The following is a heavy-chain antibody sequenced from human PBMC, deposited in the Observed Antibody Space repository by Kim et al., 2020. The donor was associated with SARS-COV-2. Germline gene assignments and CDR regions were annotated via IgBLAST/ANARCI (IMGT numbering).Heavy chain of an antibody. CDR1: GFTFSSYW. D-gene: IGHD1-26*01. J-gene: IGHJ3*02. CDR3: ARGSSGSYPRAYDI. CDR2: ISSDGSST. Sequence: GGSLRLSCAGSGFTFSSYWMHWVRQAPGKGLVWVSRISSDGSSTSYADSVKGRFTISRDNAKNTVYLQMNSLRAEDTAEYYCARGSSGSYPRAYDIWGQG. V-gene: IGHV3-74*01.